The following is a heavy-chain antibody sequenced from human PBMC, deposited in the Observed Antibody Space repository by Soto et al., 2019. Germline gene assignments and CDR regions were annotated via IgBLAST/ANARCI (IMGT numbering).Heavy chain of an antibody. CDR2: ISSSGSTI. CDR3: AARYCSGGSCYYPNDY. V-gene: IGHV3-11*01. J-gene: IGHJ4*02. D-gene: IGHD2-15*01. Sequence: QVQLVESGGGLVKPGGSLRLSCAASGFTISDYYMSWIRQAPGKGLEWVSYISSSGSTIYYADSVKGRFTISRDNAKNSLYLQMNSLRAEDTAAYYCAARYCSGGSCYYPNDYWGQGTLVTVSS. CDR1: GFTISDYY.